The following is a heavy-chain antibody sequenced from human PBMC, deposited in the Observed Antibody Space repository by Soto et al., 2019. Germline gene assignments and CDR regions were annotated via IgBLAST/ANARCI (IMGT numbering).Heavy chain of an antibody. D-gene: IGHD6-13*01. CDR1: GFTFGSYP. CDR3: AREGMSRPRWVFDY. Sequence: EVQLVESGGGLVQPGGSLRLSCAASGFTFGSYPMHWVRQAPGKGLEYVSAISTNGDSTFYANSVKGRFTISRDNSKNTLYLQMGSLRAVDMGVYYCAREGMSRPRWVFDYWCQGTLVTASS. CDR2: ISTNGDST. V-gene: IGHV3-64*01. J-gene: IGHJ4*02.